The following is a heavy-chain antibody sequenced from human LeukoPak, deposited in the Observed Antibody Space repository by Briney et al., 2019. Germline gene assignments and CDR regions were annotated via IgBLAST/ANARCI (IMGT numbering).Heavy chain of an antibody. CDR2: IYYSGST. CDR1: GGSISSYY. D-gene: IGHD3-9*01. J-gene: IGHJ4*02. CDR3: ARVTFYDILTARYYFDY. Sequence: ETLSLTCTVSGGSISSYYWSWIRQPPGKGLEWIGYIYYSGSTYYNPSLKSRVTISVDTSKNQFSLKLNSVTAADTAVYFCARVTFYDILTARYYFDYWGRGTLVTVSS. V-gene: IGHV4-59*08.